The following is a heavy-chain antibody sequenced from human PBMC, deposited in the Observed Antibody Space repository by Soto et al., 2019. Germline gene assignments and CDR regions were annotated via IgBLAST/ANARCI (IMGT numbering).Heavy chain of an antibody. CDR3: ARPDTVTTLGMDV. V-gene: IGHV4-39*01. D-gene: IGHD4-17*01. Sequence: SETLSLTCTVSGGSISSSSYYWGWIRQPPGKGLEWIGSIYYSGSTYYNPSLKSRVTISVDTSKNQFSLKLGSVTAADTAVYYCARPDTVTTLGMDVWGQGTTVTVSS. CDR1: GGSISSSSYY. CDR2: IYYSGST. J-gene: IGHJ6*02.